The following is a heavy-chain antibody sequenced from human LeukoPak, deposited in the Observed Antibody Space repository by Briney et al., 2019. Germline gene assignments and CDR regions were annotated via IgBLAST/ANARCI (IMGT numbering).Heavy chain of an antibody. J-gene: IGHJ6*02. CDR1: GYSFTTYW. CDR2: IYPGDSDT. Sequence: GESLKISCKGSGYSFTTYWIGWVRQMPGRGLEWMGTIYPGDSDTRYSPSFQGQVTISADKSTSVAYLQWSSLKASDAAIYYCARQLSGGSYDGMDVWGQGTTVTVSS. V-gene: IGHV5-51*01. D-gene: IGHD2-15*01. CDR3: ARQLSGGSYDGMDV.